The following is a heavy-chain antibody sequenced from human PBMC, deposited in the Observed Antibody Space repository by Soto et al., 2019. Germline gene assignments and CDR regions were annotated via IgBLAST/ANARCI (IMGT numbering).Heavy chain of an antibody. CDR2: IKQDGSEK. V-gene: IGHV3-7*05. CDR1: GFTCSSYC. CDR3: AGTYVRELWTGTAV. D-gene: IGHD1-26*01. Sequence: GGSLRLSCAASGFTCSSYCMRWVRQAPGKGLEWVANIKQDGSEKYYVDSVKGRFTISRDNAKNSLYLQMNSLRAEDTVLYYCAGTYVRELWTGTAVWGQGTTVTVS. J-gene: IGHJ6*02.